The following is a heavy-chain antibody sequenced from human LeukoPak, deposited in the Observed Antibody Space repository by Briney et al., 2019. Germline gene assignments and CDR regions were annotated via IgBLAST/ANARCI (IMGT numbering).Heavy chain of an antibody. CDR1: GFTFSNYA. D-gene: IGHD2-2*01. CDR2: ISSSSSTI. CDR3: ARAYCSSTSCYLFGP. J-gene: IGHJ5*02. V-gene: IGHV3-48*04. Sequence: GGSLRLSCAASGFTFSNYAMSWVRQAPGKGLEWVSYISSSSSTIYYADSVKGRFTISRDNAKNSLYLQMNSLRAEDTAVYYCARAYCSSTSCYLFGPWGQGTLVTVSS.